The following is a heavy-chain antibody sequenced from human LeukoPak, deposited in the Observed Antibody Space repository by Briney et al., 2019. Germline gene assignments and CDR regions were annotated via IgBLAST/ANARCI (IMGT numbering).Heavy chain of an antibody. D-gene: IGHD6-19*01. J-gene: IGHJ5*02. V-gene: IGHV4-59*01. CDR2: IYYSGST. Sequence: PSETLSLTCTVSGGSISSYYWSWIRQPPGKGLEWIGNIYYSGSTNYNPSLKSRVTISVDTSKNQFSLKLSSVTAADTAVYYCARGGWYKNWFDPWGQGTLVTVSS. CDR1: GGSISSYY. CDR3: ARGGWYKNWFDP.